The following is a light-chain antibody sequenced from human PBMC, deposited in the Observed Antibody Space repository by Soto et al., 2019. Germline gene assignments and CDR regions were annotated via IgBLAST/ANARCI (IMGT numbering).Light chain of an antibody. J-gene: IGKJ1*01. CDR3: QQYNNWPRT. V-gene: IGKV3-15*01. CDR1: KSVSSN. Sequence: EIVMTQSPATLSVSPGERSTLSCRSSKSVSSNLAWYQQKPGQAPRLLIYRASTRATGIPARFSGSGSGTEFTLTISSLQSEDFAVYYCQQYNNWPRTFGQGTKVEIK. CDR2: RAS.